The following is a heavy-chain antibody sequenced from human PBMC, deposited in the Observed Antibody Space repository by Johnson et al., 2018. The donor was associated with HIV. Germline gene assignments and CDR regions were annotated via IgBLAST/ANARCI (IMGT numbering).Heavy chain of an antibody. CDR3: AKGEAQEGWIQVGSYAFDF. Sequence: QVQLVECGGGVVQPGGSLRLSCAASGFTFSSYAMSWVRQAPGKGLEWVAFIQNDGTNKYYADFVKGRFTISRDNSRNTVYLEMRNLRTEETAVYYCAKGEAQEGWIQVGSYAFDFWGRGTMVTVSS. D-gene: IGHD5-12*01. CDR2: IQNDGTNK. V-gene: IGHV3-30*02. CDR1: GFTFSSYA. J-gene: IGHJ3*01.